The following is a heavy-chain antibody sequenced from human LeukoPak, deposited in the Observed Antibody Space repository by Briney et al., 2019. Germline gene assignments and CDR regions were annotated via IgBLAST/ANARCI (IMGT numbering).Heavy chain of an antibody. Sequence: SETLSLTCTVSGYSISSGYYWGWIRQPPGKGLEWIGSIYHSGSTYYNPSLKSRVTISVDTSKNQFSLKLSSVTAADTAVYYCAREKLSYDYVWGSYRESYYFDYWGQGTLVTVSS. D-gene: IGHD3-16*02. V-gene: IGHV4-38-2*02. J-gene: IGHJ4*02. CDR2: IYHSGST. CDR3: AREKLSYDYVWGSYRESYYFDY. CDR1: GYSISSGYY.